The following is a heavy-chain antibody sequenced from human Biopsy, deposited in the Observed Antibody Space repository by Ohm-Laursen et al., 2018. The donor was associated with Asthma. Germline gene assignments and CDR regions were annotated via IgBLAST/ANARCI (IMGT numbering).Heavy chain of an antibody. CDR1: GFSFSNFA. CDR3: VRDGTDDAFDI. V-gene: IGHV3-30*01. D-gene: IGHD1-1*01. J-gene: IGHJ3*02. Sequence: SLRLSCSASGFSFSNFAIHWVRQAPGKGLEWVGVISKDASTQDHADSVKGRFTMARDNSKNTLGLQMNSLREEDTAVYYCVRDGTDDAFDIWGQGTVVSVSS. CDR2: ISKDASTQ.